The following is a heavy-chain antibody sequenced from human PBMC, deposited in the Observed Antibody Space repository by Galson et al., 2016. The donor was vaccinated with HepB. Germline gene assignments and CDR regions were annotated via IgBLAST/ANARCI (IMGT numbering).Heavy chain of an antibody. D-gene: IGHD6-19*01. Sequence: LRLSCAGSGFTFSDYAMNWVRQAPGKGLEWVSSISANGRSTYYPDSVTGRFSISRDNSKNTLYLQMNSLRVEDTAVYYCAKMNIGQQWLVQGVGLDYWGQGTLVAVSS. CDR1: GFTFSDYA. CDR3: AKMNIGQQWLVQGVGLDY. CDR2: ISANGRST. V-gene: IGHV3-23*01. J-gene: IGHJ4*02.